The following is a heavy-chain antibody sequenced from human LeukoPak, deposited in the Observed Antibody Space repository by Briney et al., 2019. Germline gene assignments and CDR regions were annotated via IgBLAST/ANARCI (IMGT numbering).Heavy chain of an antibody. CDR1: GFTFSSYG. CDR3: ASMMNGPAPFDY. V-gene: IGHV3-33*01. D-gene: IGHD3-16*01. CDR2: IWYDGSNK. Sequence: GGALRLSCAASGFTFSSYGMHWVRQAPGKGLEWVAVIWYDGSNKYYADSVKGRFTISRDNSKNTLYLQMNSLRAEDTAVYYCASMMNGPAPFDYWGQGTLVTVSS. J-gene: IGHJ4*02.